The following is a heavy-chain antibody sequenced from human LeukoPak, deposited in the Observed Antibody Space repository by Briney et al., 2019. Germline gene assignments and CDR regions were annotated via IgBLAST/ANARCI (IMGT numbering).Heavy chain of an antibody. V-gene: IGHV3-7*01. J-gene: IGHJ4*02. CDR1: GFTFSNAW. D-gene: IGHD5-24*01. CDR2: INEDGSVT. CDR3: ATGRLQPAH. Sequence: PGGSLRLSCAASGFTFSNAWMSWVRQAPGRGLESVANINEDGSVTYFVDSVKGRFAISRDNANNSVFLQLKSLRAEDTAVYYCATGRLQPAHWGQGTLVTVSS.